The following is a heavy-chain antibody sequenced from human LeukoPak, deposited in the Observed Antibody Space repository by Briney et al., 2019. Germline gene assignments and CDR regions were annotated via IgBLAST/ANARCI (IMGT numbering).Heavy chain of an antibody. CDR2: IYSGGST. D-gene: IGHD2-21*02. V-gene: IGHV3-53*01. CDR1: GFTVSSNY. CDR3: AKDRLTLDAFDI. Sequence: SGGSLRLSCAASGFTVSSNYMSWVRQAPGKGLEWVSVIYSGGSTYYADSVKGRFTISRDNSKNTLYLQMNSLRAEDTAIYYCAKDRLTLDAFDIWGQGTMVTVSS. J-gene: IGHJ3*02.